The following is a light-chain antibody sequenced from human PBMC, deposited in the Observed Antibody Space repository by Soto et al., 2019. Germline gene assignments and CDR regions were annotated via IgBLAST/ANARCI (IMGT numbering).Light chain of an antibody. CDR2: DVH. CDR3: SSYTASAPFYV. Sequence: QSVLTQPASVSGSPGQSITISCTGARTDVDGHDYVSWYQQHPGQAPKLMIFDVHNRPSGVSSRFSRSKSGDTASLTISGLQAEDDGDYYCSSYTASAPFYVFGTGTKLTVL. CDR1: RTDVDGHDY. J-gene: IGLJ1*01. V-gene: IGLV2-14*03.